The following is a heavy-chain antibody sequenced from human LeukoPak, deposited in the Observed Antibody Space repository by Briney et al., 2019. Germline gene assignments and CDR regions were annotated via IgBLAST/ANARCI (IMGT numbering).Heavy chain of an antibody. V-gene: IGHV1-3*01. D-gene: IGHD3-10*01. Sequence: ASVKVSCKASEYTFTSYAMHWVRQAPGQRLEWMGWINAGNGNTKYSQKFQGRVTITRDTSASTAYMELSSLRSEDTAVYYCARNFWANMVRGPFDYWGQGTLVTVSS. CDR1: EYTFTSYA. CDR3: ARNFWANMVRGPFDY. CDR2: INAGNGNT. J-gene: IGHJ4*02.